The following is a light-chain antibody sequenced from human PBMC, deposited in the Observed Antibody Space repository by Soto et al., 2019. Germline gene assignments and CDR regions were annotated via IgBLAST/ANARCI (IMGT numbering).Light chain of an antibody. CDR3: QQYYDWPSLT. Sequence: EIMMTQSPATLSVSPGERATFSCRASQSVSSNLAWYQQKAGQAPRLLIYGASARATGIPARFSGSGSGTEFTLSISSLQSEDFAVYYCQQYYDWPSLTFGGGTKVDI. CDR2: GAS. V-gene: IGKV3-15*01. CDR1: QSVSSN. J-gene: IGKJ4*01.